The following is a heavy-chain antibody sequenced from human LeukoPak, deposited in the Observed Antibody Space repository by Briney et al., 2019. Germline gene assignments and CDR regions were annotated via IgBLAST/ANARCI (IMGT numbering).Heavy chain of an antibody. CDR2: IRYDGSNK. CDR3: AKVPFGKGFGRGYYYMDV. J-gene: IGHJ6*03. V-gene: IGHV3-30*02. CDR1: GFTFSSYG. D-gene: IGHD3-10*01. Sequence: PGGSLRLSCAASGFTFSSYGMHWVRQAPGKGLEWVAFIRYDGSNKYYADSVKGRFTISRDNSKNTLYLQMNSLRAEDTAVYYCAKVPFGKGFGRGYYYMDVWGKGTTVTVSS.